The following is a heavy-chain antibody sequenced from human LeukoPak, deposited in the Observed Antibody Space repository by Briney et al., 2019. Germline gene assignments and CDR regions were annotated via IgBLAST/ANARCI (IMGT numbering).Heavy chain of an antibody. Sequence: GGSLRLSCAASGFTFSSYAMSWVRQAPGKGLEWVSAISGSGGSTYYADSVKGRFTISRDNSKNTLYLQMNSLWAEDTAVYYCAKGGDYGDYDATPFDYWGQGTLVTVSS. CDR2: ISGSGGST. V-gene: IGHV3-23*01. CDR3: AKGGDYGDYDATPFDY. J-gene: IGHJ4*02. CDR1: GFTFSSYA. D-gene: IGHD4-17*01.